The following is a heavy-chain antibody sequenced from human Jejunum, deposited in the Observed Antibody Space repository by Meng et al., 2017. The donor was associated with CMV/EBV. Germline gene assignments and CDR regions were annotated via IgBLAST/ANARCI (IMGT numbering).Heavy chain of an antibody. CDR2: VYYSGST. J-gene: IGHJ4*02. D-gene: IGHD3-16*01. V-gene: IGHV4-59*01. CDR1: GGPTSSYY. CDR3: ARDTAYGFDF. Sequence: PTCTVSGGPTSSYYWSWVRQPPGKGLEWIGNVYYSGSTNHNPSLRSRVTLSIDTSKDQFSLKLESVTAADTAVYYCARDTAYGFDFWGQGTLVTVSS.